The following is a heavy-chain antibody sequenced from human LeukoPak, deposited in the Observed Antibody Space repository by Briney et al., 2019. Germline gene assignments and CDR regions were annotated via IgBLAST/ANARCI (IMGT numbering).Heavy chain of an antibody. CDR2: IAYSVTT. Sequence: SETLSLTCTVSGGSVSTSYWSWIRQPPGKGPECIGYIAYSVTTNYNPSLKSRVTITLDTSKNQFSLNLTSVTAADTAVYYCARGRRTVTYDYWGQGTLVTVSS. V-gene: IGHV4-59*02. D-gene: IGHD4-17*01. CDR1: GGSVSTSY. J-gene: IGHJ4*02. CDR3: ARGRRTVTYDY.